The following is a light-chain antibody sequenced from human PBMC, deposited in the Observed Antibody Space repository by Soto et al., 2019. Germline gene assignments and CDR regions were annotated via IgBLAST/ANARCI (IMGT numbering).Light chain of an antibody. CDR1: QSVSNN. Sequence: EIVFTQSPGTLSLSLGERATLSCRASQSVSNNFLAWYQQKPGQAPRLLIYGASTRDTGIPARFSGSGSGTEFTLTISRLQSEDFAVYYCQQYNNWPLTFGGGTKVDIK. V-gene: IGKV3-15*01. J-gene: IGKJ4*01. CDR3: QQYNNWPLT. CDR2: GAS.